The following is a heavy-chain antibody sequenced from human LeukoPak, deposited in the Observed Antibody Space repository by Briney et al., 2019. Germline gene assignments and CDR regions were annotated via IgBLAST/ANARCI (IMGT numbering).Heavy chain of an antibody. V-gene: IGHV3-21*01. Sequence: GGSLRLSCAASGFTFNTYNMNWVRQAPGKGLEWVSSISGTSTYIHYADSVKGRFTISRDNAKNSLYLQMNRLRAEDTAVYYCASSLTSGGLFDYWGQGTLVTVSP. CDR3: ASSLTSGGLFDY. D-gene: IGHD2-15*01. CDR2: ISGTSTYI. J-gene: IGHJ4*02. CDR1: GFTFNTYN.